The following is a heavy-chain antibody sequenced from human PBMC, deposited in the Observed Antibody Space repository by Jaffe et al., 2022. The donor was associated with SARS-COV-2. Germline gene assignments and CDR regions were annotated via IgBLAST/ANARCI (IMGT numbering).Heavy chain of an antibody. CDR1: GFTFSSYA. CDR2: ISYDGSNK. CDR3: ARVTAMAGDY. J-gene: IGHJ4*02. D-gene: IGHD5-18*01. V-gene: IGHV3-30*04. Sequence: QVQLVESGGGVVQPGRSLRLSCAASGFTFSSYAMHWVRQAPGKGLEWVAVISYDGSNKYYADSVKGRFTISRDNSKNTLYLQMNSLRAEDTAVYYCARVTAMAGDYWGQGTLVTVSS.